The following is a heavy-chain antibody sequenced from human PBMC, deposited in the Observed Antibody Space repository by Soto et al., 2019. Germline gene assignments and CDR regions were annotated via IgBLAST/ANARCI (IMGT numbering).Heavy chain of an antibody. J-gene: IGHJ5*02. CDR1: GGSISSYY. CDR2: IYYSGST. CDR3: ARGGIQWLNWFDP. Sequence: SETLSLTCTVSGGSISSYYWSWIRQPPGRGLEWIGYIYYSGSTNYNPSLKSRVTISVDTSKNQFSLKLSSVTAADTAVYYCARGGIQWLNWFDPWGQGTLVTVSS. D-gene: IGHD6-19*01. V-gene: IGHV4-59*01.